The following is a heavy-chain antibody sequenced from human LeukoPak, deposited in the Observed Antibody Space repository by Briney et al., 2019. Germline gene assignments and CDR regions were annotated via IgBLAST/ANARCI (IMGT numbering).Heavy chain of an antibody. CDR2: NSGCGSCI. CDR3: ASFGLTNSFGYYYYYMQV. D-gene: IGHD3-16*01. CDR1: GFTCSSYS. Sequence: GGSLILCCAASGFTCSSYSMNWCRQAPAEGLEGGSANSGCGSCIYYAHSVKGRVTISGDNAKNPLYLQLNSLRAEDTAVYYCASFGLTNSFGYYYYYMQVWPKEPMVRVPS. J-gene: IGHJ6*03. V-gene: IGHV3-21*04.